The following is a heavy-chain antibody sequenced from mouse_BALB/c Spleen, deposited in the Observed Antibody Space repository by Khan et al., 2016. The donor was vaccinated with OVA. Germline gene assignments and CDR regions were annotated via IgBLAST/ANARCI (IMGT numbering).Heavy chain of an antibody. D-gene: IGHD1-2*01. Sequence: EVQLQQSGPELVKPGASMKISCKASGYSFTDYTLNWVKQSHGKNLEWIGLINPYNGDTIYNQKFKGKATLAVDKSSRTAYMELLSLTSEDSAVYHGARSGYGAFAYWGQGTLVTVSA. CDR1: GYSFTDYT. J-gene: IGHJ3*01. CDR2: INPYNGDT. CDR3: ARSGYGAFAY. V-gene: IGHV1-18*01.